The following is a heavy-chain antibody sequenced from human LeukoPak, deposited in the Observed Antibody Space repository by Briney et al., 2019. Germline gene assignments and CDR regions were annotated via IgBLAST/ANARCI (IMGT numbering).Heavy chain of an antibody. Sequence: SETLSLTCAVSGGSISGDSWWSWVRQSPGKGLEWIGEIHHSGDTDYNSSLKSRVTISLDKSKTQFSLTLNSVTAADTAVYYCARVAWIPIGGVIVTAFDYWGQGTLVTVSS. CDR3: ARVAWIPIGGVIVTAFDY. J-gene: IGHJ4*02. V-gene: IGHV4-4*02. D-gene: IGHD3-16*02. CDR2: IHHSGDT. CDR1: GGSISGDSW.